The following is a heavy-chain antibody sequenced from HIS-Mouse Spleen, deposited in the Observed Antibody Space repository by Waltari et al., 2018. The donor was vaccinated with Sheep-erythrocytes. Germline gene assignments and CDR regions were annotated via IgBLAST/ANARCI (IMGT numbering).Heavy chain of an antibody. CDR3: ARGMTTVTHYYYYGMDV. V-gene: IGHV4-34*01. J-gene: IGHJ6*02. Sequence: QVQLQQWGAGLLKPSETLSLTCAVHGGSFSGYYWSWIRQPPGKGLEWIGEINHSGSTNYNPSLKSRVTISVDTSKNQFSLKLSSVTAADTAVYYCARGMTTVTHYYYYGMDVWGQGTTVTVSS. CDR1: GGSFSGYY. CDR2: INHSGST. D-gene: IGHD4-4*01.